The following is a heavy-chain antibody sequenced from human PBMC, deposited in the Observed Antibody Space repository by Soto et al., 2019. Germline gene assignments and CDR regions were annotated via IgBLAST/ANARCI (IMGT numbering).Heavy chain of an antibody. J-gene: IGHJ6*03. CDR2: ISGSGGST. Sequence: GGSLRLSCAASGFTFSSYAMSWVRQAPGKGLEWVSAISGSGGSTYYADPVKGRFTISRENSKNTLYLQMNSLRADDTAVYYCAKPPAGPQRRGYYYYYYMDVWGKGTTVTVSS. CDR1: GFTFSSYA. CDR3: AKPPAGPQRRGYYYYYYMDV. V-gene: IGHV3-23*01. D-gene: IGHD2-2*01.